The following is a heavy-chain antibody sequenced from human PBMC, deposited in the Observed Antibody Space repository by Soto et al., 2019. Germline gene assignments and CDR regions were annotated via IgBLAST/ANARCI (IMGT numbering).Heavy chain of an antibody. J-gene: IGHJ1*01. CDR1: GYTFTGYY. V-gene: IGHV1-2*04. D-gene: IGHD3-22*01. CDR2: INHNSGGT. Sequence: GAAVKVSCKASGYTFTGYYMHWGRQAPGQRLEWMEWINHNSGGTNYAQKFQGWVTMTRDQSISTTYMELSRLRSDDTAVYYCARVSHFYDSSGYLGRLAYCGQGSLVPVSS. CDR3: ARVSHFYDSSGYLGRLAY.